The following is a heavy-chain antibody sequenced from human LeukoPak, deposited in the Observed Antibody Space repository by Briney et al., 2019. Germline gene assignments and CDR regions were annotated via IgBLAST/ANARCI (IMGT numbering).Heavy chain of an antibody. V-gene: IGHV1-46*01. CDR3: ARGPGDVLGDY. J-gene: IGHJ4*02. D-gene: IGHD2-8*01. CDR2: INPSGGST. Sequence: ASVKVSCKASGYTFTSHGISWVRQAPGQGLEWMGIINPSGGSTSYAQKFQGRVTMTRDMSTSTVYMELSSLRSEDTAVYYCARGPGDVLGDYWGQGTLVTVSS. CDR1: GYTFTSHG.